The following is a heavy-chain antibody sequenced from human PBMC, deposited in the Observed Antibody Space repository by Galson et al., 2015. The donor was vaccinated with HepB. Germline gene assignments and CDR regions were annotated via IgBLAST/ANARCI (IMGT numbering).Heavy chain of an antibody. D-gene: IGHD1-1*01. Sequence: SLRLSCATSGFTFRRLGMTWVRQAAGKGLECVAAISMSGGSTDYADSVKGRFTISRDNSNNMLYLQMYNLRVEDTAVYYCARGTTSIDYWGQGTQVSVSS. V-gene: IGHV3-23*01. CDR3: ARGTTSIDY. J-gene: IGHJ4*02. CDR1: GFTFRRLG. CDR2: ISMSGGST.